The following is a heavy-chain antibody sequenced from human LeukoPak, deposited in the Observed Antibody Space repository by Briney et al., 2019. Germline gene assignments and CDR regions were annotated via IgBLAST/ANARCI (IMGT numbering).Heavy chain of an antibody. D-gene: IGHD6-13*01. CDR1: GGSISSYY. V-gene: IGHV4-59*01. CDR2: IYYSGST. J-gene: IGHJ6*02. Sequence: SETLSLTCTVSGGSISSYYWSWIRQPPGKGLEWIGYIYYSGSTNYNPSLKSRVTISVDTSKNQFSLKLSSVTAADTAVYYCAREAAAGTGYYYYYYGMDVWGQGTTVTVSS. CDR3: AREAAAGTGYYYYYYGMDV.